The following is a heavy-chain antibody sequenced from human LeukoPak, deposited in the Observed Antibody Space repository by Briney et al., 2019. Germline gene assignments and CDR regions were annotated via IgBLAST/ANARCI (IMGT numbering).Heavy chain of an antibody. Sequence: ASVKVSCKASGHTFTGYYMHWVRQAPGQGLEWMGWINPNSGGTNYAQKFQGRVTMTRDTSFSTAYMELSRLRSDDTAAYYCARLYQPSSVFDYWGQGTLVTVPS. D-gene: IGHD2-2*01. CDR3: ARLYQPSSVFDY. CDR1: GHTFTGYY. J-gene: IGHJ4*02. CDR2: INPNSGGT. V-gene: IGHV1-2*02.